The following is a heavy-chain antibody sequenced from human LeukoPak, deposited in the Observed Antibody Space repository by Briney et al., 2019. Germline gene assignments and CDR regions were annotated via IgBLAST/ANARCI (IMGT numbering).Heavy chain of an antibody. Sequence: GGSLRLSCAASGFTFSSYAMSWVRQAPGKGLEWVSAISGSGGSTYYADSVKGRFTISRDNSKNTLYLQMNSLRAEDTAVYYCAKEGGMGRWLQLARGNAFDIWGQGTMVTVSS. CDR3: AKEGGMGRWLQLARGNAFDI. CDR1: GFTFSSYA. J-gene: IGHJ3*02. D-gene: IGHD5-24*01. CDR2: ISGSGGST. V-gene: IGHV3-23*01.